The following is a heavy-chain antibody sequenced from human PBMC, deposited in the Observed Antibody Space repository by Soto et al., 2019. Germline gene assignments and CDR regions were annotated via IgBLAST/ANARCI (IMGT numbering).Heavy chain of an antibody. J-gene: IGHJ4*02. V-gene: IGHV3-15*01. CDR3: TTEGGYSYCPFDY. CDR1: GFTFSNAW. D-gene: IGHD5-18*01. CDR2: IKSKTDGGTT. Sequence: PGGSLRLSCAASGFTFSNAWMSLVRQAPGKGLEWGGRIKSKTDGGTTDYAAPVKGRFTISRDDSKNTLYLQMNSLKTEDTAFYYSTTEGGYSYCPFDYWGEGTLVTVSS.